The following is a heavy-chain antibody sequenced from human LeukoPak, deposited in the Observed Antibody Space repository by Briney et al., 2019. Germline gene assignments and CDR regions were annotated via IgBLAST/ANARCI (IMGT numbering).Heavy chain of an antibody. J-gene: IGHJ4*02. Sequence: PGGSLRLSCAASGFMFDDYTMHWVRQAPGKGLEWVSLINWDGGSTYYAGSVKGRFTISRDNSKNSLYLQMNSLRTEHTAFYYCAKGDVDAPMNFYHWGQGTLVTVSS. CDR2: INWDGGST. CDR3: AKGDVDAPMNFYH. V-gene: IGHV3-43*01. CDR1: GFMFDDYT. D-gene: IGHD5-18*01.